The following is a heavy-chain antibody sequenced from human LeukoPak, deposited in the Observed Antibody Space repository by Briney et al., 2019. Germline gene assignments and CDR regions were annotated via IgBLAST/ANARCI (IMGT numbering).Heavy chain of an antibody. CDR3: AREPTVTNAFDI. V-gene: IGHV4-59*01. Sequence: PSGTLSLTCTVSGGSISSYYWSWIRQPPGKGLEWIGYIYYSGSTNYNPSLKSRVTISVDTSKNQFSLKLSSVTAADTAVYYCAREPTVTNAFDIWGQGTMVTVSS. J-gene: IGHJ3*02. CDR1: GGSISSYY. D-gene: IGHD4-17*01. CDR2: IYYSGST.